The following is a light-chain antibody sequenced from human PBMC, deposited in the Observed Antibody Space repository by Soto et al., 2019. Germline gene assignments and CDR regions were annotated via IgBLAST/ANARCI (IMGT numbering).Light chain of an antibody. V-gene: IGKV1-8*01. CDR2: AAS. Sequence: AIRMTQSPSSLSASTGDRFTITCMASQGISSYLAWYQQKPGKAPKLLIYAASTLQSGVTSRFSGSGSGTEFTLTISSLQPEDFATYYCQPLNSYPLTVGGGTKVEIK. J-gene: IGKJ4*01. CDR3: QPLNSYPLT. CDR1: QGISSY.